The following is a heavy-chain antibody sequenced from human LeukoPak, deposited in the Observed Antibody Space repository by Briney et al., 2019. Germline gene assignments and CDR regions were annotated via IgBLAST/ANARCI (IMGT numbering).Heavy chain of an antibody. J-gene: IGHJ6*03. CDR2: IYYSGST. V-gene: IGHV4-39*07. D-gene: IGHD3-10*01. Sequence: SETLSLTCTVSGGSISSSSYYWGWIRQPPGKGLEWIGSIYYSGSTYYNPSLKSRVTISVDTSKNQFSLKLSSVTAADTAVYYCARDLLYGSGSYYIDWYYYYYMDVWGKGTTVTASS. CDR1: GGSISSSSYY. CDR3: ARDLLYGSGSYYIDWYYYYYMDV.